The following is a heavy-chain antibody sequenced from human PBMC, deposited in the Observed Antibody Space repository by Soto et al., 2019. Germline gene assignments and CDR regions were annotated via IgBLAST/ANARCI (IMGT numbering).Heavy chain of an antibody. V-gene: IGHV4-34*01. CDR3: ARARDFWSGYTYYYYMDV. CDR2: INHSGST. J-gene: IGHJ6*03. D-gene: IGHD3-3*01. CDR1: GGSFSGYY. Sequence: LSLTCAVYGGSFSGYYWSWIRQPPGRGLEWIGEINHSGSTNYNPSLKSRVTISVDTSKNQFSLKLSSVTAADTAVYYCARARDFWSGYTYYYYMDVWGKGTTVTVSS.